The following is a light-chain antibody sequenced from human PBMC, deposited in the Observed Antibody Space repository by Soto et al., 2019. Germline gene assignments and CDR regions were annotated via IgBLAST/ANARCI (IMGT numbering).Light chain of an antibody. Sequence: EIVLTQSPGTLSLSPGERATLSCRASQSVSSSYLAWYQQKPGQAPRLLIYGASGRATGIPDRFSGSGSGTDFTLTISRLAPEDFAVYYCQQYGSSPGITFGQGTRLEIK. CDR2: GAS. CDR1: QSVSSSY. V-gene: IGKV3-20*01. J-gene: IGKJ5*01. CDR3: QQYGSSPGIT.